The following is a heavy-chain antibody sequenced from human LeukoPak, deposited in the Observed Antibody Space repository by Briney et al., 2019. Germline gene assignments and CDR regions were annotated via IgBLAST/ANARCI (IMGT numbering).Heavy chain of an antibody. J-gene: IGHJ4*02. Sequence: GGSLRLSCAASGFTFSSYSMNWVRQAPGKGLEWVSSISSSSSYIYYADSVKGRFTISRDNAKNSLYLQMNSLRAEDTAVYYCASGTWDYYDSSGYTHWGQGTLVTVSS. D-gene: IGHD3-22*01. CDR1: GFTFSSYS. V-gene: IGHV3-21*01. CDR3: ASGTWDYYDSSGYTH. CDR2: ISSSSSYI.